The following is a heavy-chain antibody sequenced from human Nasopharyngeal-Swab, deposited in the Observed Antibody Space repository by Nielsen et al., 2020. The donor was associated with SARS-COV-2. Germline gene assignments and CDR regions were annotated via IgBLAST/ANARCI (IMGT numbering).Heavy chain of an antibody. CDR1: GYTFSDYF. V-gene: IGHV1-2*06. CDR2: LNPNTGVA. Sequence: ASVKVSCKTSGYTFSDYFLHWVREAPGQGLEWMGRLNPNTGVANYAQKFQGRVTVTRDTSINTVYVELSSLTSDDTAVYYCVRDDGDVPGITGSGPPGGFWGQGTLVTVSS. CDR3: VRDDGDVPGITGSGPPGGF. J-gene: IGHJ4*02. D-gene: IGHD6-13*01.